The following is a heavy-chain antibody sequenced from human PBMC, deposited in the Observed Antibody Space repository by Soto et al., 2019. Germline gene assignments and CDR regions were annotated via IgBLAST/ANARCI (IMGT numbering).Heavy chain of an antibody. V-gene: IGHV1-8*01. CDR3: AADSTLVGATIFDY. Sequence: ASVKVSCKASGYSFTSLDINWVRQTAGQGLEWMGWMQPSTGRTGYAQKFQGRVTITRDMSTSTAYMELSSLRSEDTAVYYCAADSTLVGATIFDYWGQGTLVTVSS. CDR2: MQPSTGRT. CDR1: GYSFTSLD. J-gene: IGHJ4*02. D-gene: IGHD1-26*01.